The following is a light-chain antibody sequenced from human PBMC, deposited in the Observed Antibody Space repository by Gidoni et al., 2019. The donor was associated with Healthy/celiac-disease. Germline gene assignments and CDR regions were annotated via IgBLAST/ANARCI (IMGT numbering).Light chain of an antibody. CDR2: QDS. Sequence: LTQPPSVSVSPGQTASITCAGDKLGDKYACWYQQKPGQSPVLVIYQDSKRPSGIPERFSGSNSGNTATLTISGTQAMDEADYYCQAWDSSTYVVFGGGTKLTVL. CDR3: QAWDSSTYVV. J-gene: IGLJ2*01. CDR1: KLGDKY. V-gene: IGLV3-1*01.